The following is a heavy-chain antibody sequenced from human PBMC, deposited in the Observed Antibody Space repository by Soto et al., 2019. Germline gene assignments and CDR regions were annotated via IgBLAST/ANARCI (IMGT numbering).Heavy chain of an antibody. J-gene: IGHJ4*02. CDR3: ARGTPYDSRSDYFDY. CDR1: GGTFSSYA. CDR2: IIPIFGTA. Sequence: SVKVSCKASGGTFSSYAISWVRQAPGQGLEWMGGIIPIFGTANYAQKFQGRVTITADESTSTAYMELSSLRSEDTAVYYCARGTPYDSRSDYFDYWGQGTLVTVSS. V-gene: IGHV1-69*13. D-gene: IGHD3-22*01.